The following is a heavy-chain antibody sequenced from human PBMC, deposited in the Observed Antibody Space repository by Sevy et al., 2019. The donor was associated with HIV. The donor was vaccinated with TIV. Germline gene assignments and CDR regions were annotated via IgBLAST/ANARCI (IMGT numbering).Heavy chain of an antibody. V-gene: IGHV3-53*01. J-gene: IGHJ3*01. Sequence: GGSLRLSCAASGFTVSSNYMSWVRQAPGKGLEWVSVIYSGGSTYYADSVKGRFTISRDNSKNTLYLQMNSLRAEDTAVYYCARDTVTHMCAFDLWGQGTMVTVSS. CDR2: IYSGGST. CDR3: ARDTVTHMCAFDL. CDR1: GFTVSSNY. D-gene: IGHD4-17*01.